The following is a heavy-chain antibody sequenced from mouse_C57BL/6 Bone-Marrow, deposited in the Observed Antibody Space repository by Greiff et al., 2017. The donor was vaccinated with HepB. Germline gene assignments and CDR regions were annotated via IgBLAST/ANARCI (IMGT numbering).Heavy chain of an antibody. Sequence: VQLKQSGAELVKPGASVKLSCTASGFNIKDYYMHWVKQRTEQGLEWIGRIDPEDGENKYAPKFQGKATIPADTSSNTAYLQLSSLTSEDTAVYYCARESPYYGLFAYWGQGTLVTVSA. J-gene: IGHJ3*01. CDR1: GFNIKDYY. D-gene: IGHD1-1*02. CDR3: ARESPYYGLFAY. CDR2: IDPEDGEN. V-gene: IGHV14-2*01.